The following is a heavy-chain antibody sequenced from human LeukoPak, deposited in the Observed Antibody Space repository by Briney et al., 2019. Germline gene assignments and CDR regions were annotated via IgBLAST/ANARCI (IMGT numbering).Heavy chain of an antibody. CDR2: ISSSGSTI. V-gene: IGHV3-48*03. J-gene: IGHJ6*04. D-gene: IGHD3-10*02. CDR3: AELGITMIGGV. CDR1: GFTFSSYE. Sequence: PGGSLRLSCAASGFTFSSYEMKWVRQDPGKGRGWVSYISSSGSTIYYADSVKGRFTISRDNAKNSLYLQMNSLRAEDTAVYYCAELGITMIGGVWGKGTTVTISS.